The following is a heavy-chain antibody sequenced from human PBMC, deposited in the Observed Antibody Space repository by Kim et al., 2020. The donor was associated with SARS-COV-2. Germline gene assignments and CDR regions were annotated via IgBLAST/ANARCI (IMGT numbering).Heavy chain of an antibody. Sequence: AHAGTGRFTIPSDNSKNTLYLQMNSLRAEDTAVYYCAKSQESGGWFFDLWGRGTLVTVSS. CDR3: AKSQESGGWFFDL. D-gene: IGHD3-10*01. J-gene: IGHJ2*01. V-gene: IGHV3-23*01.